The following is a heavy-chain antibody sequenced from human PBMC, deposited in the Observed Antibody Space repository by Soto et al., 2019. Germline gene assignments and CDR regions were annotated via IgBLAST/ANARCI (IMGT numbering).Heavy chain of an antibody. D-gene: IGHD3-10*01. J-gene: IGHJ6*02. CDR3: ARRVWFSSSHGMDV. CDR2: IYYSGST. CDR1: GGSISSGGYY. Sequence: QVQLQESGPGLVKPSQTLSLTCTVSGGSISSGGYYWSWIRQHPGKGLEWIGYIYYSGSTYYNPCLKSRVTISVDTSKNQFALKLSSVTAADTAVYYCARRVWFSSSHGMDVWGQGTTVPVSS. V-gene: IGHV4-31*03.